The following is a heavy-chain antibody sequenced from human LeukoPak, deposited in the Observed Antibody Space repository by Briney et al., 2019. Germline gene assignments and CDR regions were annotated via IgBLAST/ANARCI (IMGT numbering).Heavy chain of an antibody. Sequence: SETLSLTCTVSGGSISSSSYYWGWIRQPPGKGLEWIGSIYYSGSTYYNPSLKSRVTISVDTSKNRFSLKLSSVTAADTAVYYCARRYSSRPFDYWGQGTLVTVSS. CDR1: GGSISSSSYY. V-gene: IGHV4-39*01. D-gene: IGHD6-13*01. J-gene: IGHJ4*02. CDR3: ARRYSSRPFDY. CDR2: IYYSGST.